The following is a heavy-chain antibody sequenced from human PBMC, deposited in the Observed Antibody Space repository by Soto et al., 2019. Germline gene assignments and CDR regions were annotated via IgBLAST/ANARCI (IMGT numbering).Heavy chain of an antibody. J-gene: IGHJ4*02. CDR2: VSYDGTNK. CDR1: GFTFSSYG. V-gene: IGHV3-30*03. Sequence: GGSLRLSCAASGFTFSSYGMHWVRQAPGKGLEWVAVVSYDGTNKYYADSVKGRFTISRDNAENSLYLQMNSLRAEDTAVYYCARDRRDGYNFDYWGQGTLVTVSS. CDR3: ARDRRDGYNFDY. D-gene: IGHD5-12*01.